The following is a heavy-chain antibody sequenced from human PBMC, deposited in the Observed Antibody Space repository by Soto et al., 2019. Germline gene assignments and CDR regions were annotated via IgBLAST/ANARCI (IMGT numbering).Heavy chain of an antibody. D-gene: IGHD1-26*01. V-gene: IGHV1-69*01. CDR2: IIPIFGTA. J-gene: IGHJ4*02. Sequence: VKVSCKASGGTFSSYASSWVRQAPGQGLEWMGGIIPIFGTANYAQKFQGRVTITADESTSTAYMELSSLRSEDTAVYFCAKEGSPKVSRWDDYWGQGTLVTVSS. CDR3: AKEGSPKVSRWDDY. CDR1: GGTFSSYA.